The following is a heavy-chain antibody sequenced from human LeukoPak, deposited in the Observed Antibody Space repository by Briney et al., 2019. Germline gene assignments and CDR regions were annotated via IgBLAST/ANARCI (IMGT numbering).Heavy chain of an antibody. D-gene: IGHD2-15*01. CDR1: GGSISSGGYY. CDR2: IYYSGST. Sequence: SETLCLTCTVSGGSISSGGYYWSWIRQHPGKGVEWIGYIYYSGSTYYNPSLKSRVTIAVDTSKNQFSLKLSSVTAADTAVYYCARDSPEGGYDYWGQGTLVTVSS. V-gene: IGHV4-31*03. CDR3: ARDSPEGGYDY. J-gene: IGHJ4*02.